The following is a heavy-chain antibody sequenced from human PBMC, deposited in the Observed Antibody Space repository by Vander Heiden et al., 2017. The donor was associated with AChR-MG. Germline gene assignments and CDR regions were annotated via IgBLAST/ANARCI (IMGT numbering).Heavy chain of an antibody. V-gene: IGHV3-48*01. J-gene: IGHJ4*02. CDR3: ARDPAYGSDGSCYSGFDF. CDR1: GFSFSSPS. D-gene: IGHD2-15*01. CDR2: ISQSSGLI. Sequence: EVQLVESGGGLVQPGGSLRLSCTASGFSFSSPSRNWVRQAPGKALEWVSYISQSSGLITYADSVKGRFTISRDNAKTSLYLQMSSLRAEDTAVYYWARDPAYGSDGSCYSGFDFWGQGSLGTVSS.